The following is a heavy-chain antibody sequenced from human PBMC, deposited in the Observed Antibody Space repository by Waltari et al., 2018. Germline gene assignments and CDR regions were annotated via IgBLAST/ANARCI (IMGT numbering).Heavy chain of an antibody. D-gene: IGHD3-22*01. J-gene: IGHJ4*02. CDR2: IIPILGIA. V-gene: IGHV1-69*02. Sequence: QVQLVQSGAEVKKPGSSVKVSCKASGGTFSSYTISWVRQAPGQGLEWMGRIIPILGIANYAQKFQGRVTITADKSTSTAYMELSSLRSEDTAVYYWATLESSGYYSYWGQGTLVTVSS. CDR3: ATLESSGYYSY. CDR1: GGTFSSYT.